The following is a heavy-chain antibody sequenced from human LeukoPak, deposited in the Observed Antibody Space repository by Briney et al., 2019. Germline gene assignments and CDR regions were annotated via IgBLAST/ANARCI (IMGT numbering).Heavy chain of an antibody. J-gene: IGHJ4*02. CDR1: GYSFTSYW. Sequence: GESLQISCKGSGYSFTSYWISWVRQMPGKGLEWMGRIDPSDSYTNYSPSFQGHVTISADKSISTAYLQWNSLKASDTAIYYCAGLRDGSLDYWGQGTLVTVSS. V-gene: IGHV5-10-1*01. CDR2: IDPSDSYT. CDR3: AGLRDGSLDY.